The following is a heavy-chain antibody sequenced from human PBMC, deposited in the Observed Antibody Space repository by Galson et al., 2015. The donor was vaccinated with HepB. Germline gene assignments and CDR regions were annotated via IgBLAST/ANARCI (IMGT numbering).Heavy chain of an antibody. D-gene: IGHD2-15*01. J-gene: IGHJ6*02. CDR2: IKQDGSEK. Sequence: SLRLSCAASGFTFSSYWMSWVRQAPGEGLEWVANIKQDGSEKYYVDSLKGRFTISRDNAKNSLYLQMNSLRGEDTAVYYCARESHCSGDSCYSGSLYYGMDVWGQGTTVTVSS. CDR1: GFTFSSYW. V-gene: IGHV3-7*03. CDR3: ARESHCSGDSCYSGSLYYGMDV.